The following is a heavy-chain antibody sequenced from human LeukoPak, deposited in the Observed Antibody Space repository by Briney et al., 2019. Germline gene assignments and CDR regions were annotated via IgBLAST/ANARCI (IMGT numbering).Heavy chain of an antibody. V-gene: IGHV1-69*06. CDR1: GGTFSSYA. CDR3: ARDDSAAGTGGHLY. D-gene: IGHD6-13*01. J-gene: IGHJ4*02. CDR2: IIPIFGTA. Sequence: SVKVSCKASGGTFSSYAISWVRQAPGQGLEWMGRIIPIFGTANYAQKFQGRVTITADKSTSTAYMELSSLRSEDTAVYYCARDDSAAGTGGHLYWGQGTLVTVSS.